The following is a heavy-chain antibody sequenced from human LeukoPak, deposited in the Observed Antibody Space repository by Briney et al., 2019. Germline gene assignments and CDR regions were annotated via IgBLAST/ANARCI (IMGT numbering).Heavy chain of an antibody. CDR3: ATSPDIEASGTLYYLDY. Sequence: GGSLRLSCAGSGFTFRSYGISWVRQAPGEGLEWVSSISGYGDYTYNADSVQGRFTISRDNAKNTLYLQMNSLRAEDAAIYYCATSPDIEASGTLYYLDYWGQGTLVTVSS. CDR2: ISGYGDYT. CDR1: GFTFRSYG. V-gene: IGHV3-23*01. J-gene: IGHJ4*02. D-gene: IGHD1-14*01.